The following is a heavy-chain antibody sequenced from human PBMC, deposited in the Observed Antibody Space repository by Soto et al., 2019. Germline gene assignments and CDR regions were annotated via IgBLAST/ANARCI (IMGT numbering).Heavy chain of an antibody. J-gene: IGHJ4*02. CDR2: INPNSGGT. CDR1: GYTFTGYY. Sequence: GASVKVPCKASGYTFTGYYMHWVRQAPGQGLEWMGWINPNSGGTNYAQKFRGRVTMTRDTSISTAYMELSRLRSDDTAVYYCARVRAARNYFDYWGQGTLVTVSS. V-gene: IGHV1-2*02. D-gene: IGHD6-6*01. CDR3: ARVRAARNYFDY.